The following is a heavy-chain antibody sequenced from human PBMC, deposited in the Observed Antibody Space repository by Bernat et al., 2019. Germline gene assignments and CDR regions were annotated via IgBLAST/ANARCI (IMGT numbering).Heavy chain of an antibody. CDR1: GFTFSGYL. CDR2: ISSDGSNT. J-gene: IGHJ1*01. D-gene: IGHD6-19*01. Sequence: EVQLVESGGCLVQPGGSLRLSCAASGFTFSGYLMNWFRQAPGKGLVWVSSISSDGSNTSYADSVKGRFTISRDNAKNTLYLQMNSLRAEDSAVYSCARWVAEAVDWGQGTMVSVSS. V-gene: IGHV3-74*01. CDR3: ARWVAEAVD.